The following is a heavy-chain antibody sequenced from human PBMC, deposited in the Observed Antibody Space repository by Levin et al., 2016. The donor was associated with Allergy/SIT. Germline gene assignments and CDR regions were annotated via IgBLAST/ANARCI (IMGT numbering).Heavy chain of an antibody. CDR2: IYPGDSDT. Sequence: VRQMPGKGLEWMGIIYPGDSDTRYSPSFQGQVTISADKSISTAYLQWSSLKASDTAMYYCARRRAGDYSMVYYFDYWGQGTLVTVSS. CDR3: ARRRAGDYSMVYYFDY. V-gene: IGHV5-51*01. J-gene: IGHJ4*02. D-gene: IGHD4-17*01.